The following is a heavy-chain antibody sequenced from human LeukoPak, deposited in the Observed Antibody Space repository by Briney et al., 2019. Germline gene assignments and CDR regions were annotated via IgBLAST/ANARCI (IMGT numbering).Heavy chain of an antibody. V-gene: IGHV3-21*01. CDR1: GFTFSSYS. CDR3: ARRLGYCSGGSCSNFDY. CDR2: ISSSSSYI. D-gene: IGHD2-15*01. Sequence: GGSLRLSCAASGFTFSSYSMNWVRQAPGKGLEWVSSISSSSSYIYYADSVKGRLTISRDNAKNSLYLQMNSLRAEDTAVYYCARRLGYCSGGSCSNFDYWGQGTLVTVSS. J-gene: IGHJ4*02.